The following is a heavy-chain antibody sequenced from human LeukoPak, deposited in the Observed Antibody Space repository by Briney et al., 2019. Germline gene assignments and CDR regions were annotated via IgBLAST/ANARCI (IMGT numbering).Heavy chain of an antibody. J-gene: IGHJ4*02. V-gene: IGHV3-23*01. CDR3: ARLYSSSGRVDY. Sequence: GGSLRLSCAASGFTFSSYAMSWVRQAPGKGLEWVSAISGSGGSTYYADSVKGRFTISRDNSKNTLYLQMNSLRAEDTAVYYCARLYSSSGRVDYWGQGTLVTVSS. CDR1: GFTFSSYA. D-gene: IGHD6-6*01. CDR2: ISGSGGST.